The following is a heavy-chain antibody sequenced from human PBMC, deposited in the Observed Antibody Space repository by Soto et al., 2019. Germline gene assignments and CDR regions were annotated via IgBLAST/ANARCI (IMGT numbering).Heavy chain of an antibody. CDR3: AADNTGTTSNNYYYYGMDV. J-gene: IGHJ6*02. D-gene: IGHD1-1*01. CDR1: GFTFTSSA. Sequence: GASVKVSCKASGFTFTSSAMQWVRQARGQRLEWIGWIVVGSGNTNYAQKFQERVTITRDMSTSTAYMELSSLRSEDTAVYYCAADNTGTTSNNYYYYGMDVWGQGTTVTVSS. CDR2: IVVGSGNT. V-gene: IGHV1-58*02.